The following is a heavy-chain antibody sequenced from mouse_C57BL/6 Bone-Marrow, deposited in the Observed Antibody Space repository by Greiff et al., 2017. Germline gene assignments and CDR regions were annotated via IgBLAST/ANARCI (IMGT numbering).Heavy chain of an antibody. J-gene: IGHJ3*01. V-gene: IGHV1-81*01. D-gene: IGHD1-1*01. CDR3: ARRGYYSSSYGGAWFAY. CDR1: GYTFTSYG. CDR2: IYPRSGNT. Sequence: VQLQESGAELARPGASVKLSCKASGYTFTSYGISWVKQRTGQGLEWIGEIYPRSGNTYYNEKFKGKATLTADKSSSTAYMELRSLTSEDSAVYFCARRGYYSSSYGGAWFAYWGQGTLVTVSA.